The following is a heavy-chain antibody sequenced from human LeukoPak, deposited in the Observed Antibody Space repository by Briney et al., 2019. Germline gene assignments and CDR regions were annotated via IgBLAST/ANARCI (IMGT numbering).Heavy chain of an antibody. CDR1: GYSFTSYW. CDR2: IYPGDSDT. CDR3: ARARYCSSTSCYRVTNNWFDP. Sequence: GASLKISCKGSGYSFTSYWIGWVRQMPGKGLEWMGIIYPGDSDTRYGPSFQGQVTISADKSISTAYLQWSSLKASDTAMYYCARARYCSSTSCYRVTNNWFDPWGQGTLVTVSS. J-gene: IGHJ5*02. V-gene: IGHV5-51*01. D-gene: IGHD2-2*01.